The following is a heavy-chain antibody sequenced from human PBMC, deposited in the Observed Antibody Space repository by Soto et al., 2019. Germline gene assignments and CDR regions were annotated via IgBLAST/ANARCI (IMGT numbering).Heavy chain of an antibody. J-gene: IGHJ4*02. CDR2: IAPFSGDV. CDR1: GNTFSYRY. CDR3: ACGGAGSGPFTWELPDH. Sequence: QMQLVQSGAEVTKTGSSVTVSCQALGNTFSYRYLHWVRQAPGQALEWMGWIAPFSGDVHYAQKFQERVTRTRDRSINTAYMRMSSLRSEDTAIYFCACGGAGSGPFTWELPDHWGQGTLVTVSS. D-gene: IGHD1-26*01. V-gene: IGHV1-45*02.